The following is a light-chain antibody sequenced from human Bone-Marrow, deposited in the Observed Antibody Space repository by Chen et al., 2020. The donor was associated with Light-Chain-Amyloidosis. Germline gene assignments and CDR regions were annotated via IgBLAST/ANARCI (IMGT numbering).Light chain of an antibody. CDR3: QSYQGSSQGV. CDR2: EDA. CDR1: SGIIATNF. V-gene: IGLV6-57*01. Sequence: NFMLTQPHSVSESPRKTVIISCPRISGIIATNFVQWYQQRPGSSPTPVIYEDAQRPSGVPDRFSGSSDRSSNSASLTISGLKTEDEADYYCQSYQGSSQGVFGGGTKLTVL. J-gene: IGLJ3*02.